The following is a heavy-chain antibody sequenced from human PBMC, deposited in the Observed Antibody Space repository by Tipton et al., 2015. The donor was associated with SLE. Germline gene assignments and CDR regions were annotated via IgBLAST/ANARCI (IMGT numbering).Heavy chain of an antibody. CDR1: SGSISSSSYY. D-gene: IGHD6-13*01. CDR2: ISFSGNT. Sequence: LRLSCTVSSGSISSSSYYWAWVRQPPGKGLEWIGSISFSGNTYYNPSLKSRVTLSVDTSKNQFSLRLTSVTVADTAMYFCAREVGQLLIYFDSWGQGTLVTVSS. V-gene: IGHV4-39*07. J-gene: IGHJ4*02. CDR3: AREVGQLLIYFDS.